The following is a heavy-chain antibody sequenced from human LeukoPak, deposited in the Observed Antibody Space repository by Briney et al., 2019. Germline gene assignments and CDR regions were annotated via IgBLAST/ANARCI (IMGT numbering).Heavy chain of an antibody. CDR1: GYSISIGYY. J-gene: IGHJ2*01. Sequence: SETLSLTCTVSGYSISIGYYWGWIRQPPGKGLEWIGSIYHSGSTYYNPSLKSRVTLSVDKSKNQFSLKLSSVTAADTAVYYCAKARAFDDSGNPYWHFDLWGRGTLVTVSS. CDR3: AKARAFDDSGNPYWHFDL. D-gene: IGHD3-10*01. CDR2: IYHSGST. V-gene: IGHV4-38-2*02.